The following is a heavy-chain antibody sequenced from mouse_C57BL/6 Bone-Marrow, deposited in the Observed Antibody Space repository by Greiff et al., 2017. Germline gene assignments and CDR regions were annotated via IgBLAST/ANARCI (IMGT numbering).Heavy chain of an antibody. D-gene: IGHD2-4*01. J-gene: IGHJ4*01. CDR3: ARGGVDYDYAMDY. Sequence: VQLQQSGAELVRPGASVKLSCTASGFNIKDDYMHWVKQRPEQGLEWIGWIDPENGDTEYASKFQGKATITADTSSNTAYLQLSSLTSEDTAVYYCARGGVDYDYAMDYWGQGTSVTVSS. CDR1: GFNIKDDY. V-gene: IGHV14-4*01. CDR2: IDPENGDT.